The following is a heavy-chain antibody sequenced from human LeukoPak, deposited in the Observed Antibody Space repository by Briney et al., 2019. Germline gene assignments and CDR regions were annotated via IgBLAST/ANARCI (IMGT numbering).Heavy chain of an antibody. Sequence: GGSLRLSCAASGFTFSSYGMHWVRQAPGKGLEWVAVISYDGSNKYYADSVKGRFTISRDNSENTLYLQMNSLRAEDTAVYYCAKEYLYSGYVGPRDYWGQGTLVTVSS. V-gene: IGHV3-30*18. J-gene: IGHJ4*02. CDR3: AKEYLYSGYVGPRDY. D-gene: IGHD5-12*01. CDR2: ISYDGSNK. CDR1: GFTFSSYG.